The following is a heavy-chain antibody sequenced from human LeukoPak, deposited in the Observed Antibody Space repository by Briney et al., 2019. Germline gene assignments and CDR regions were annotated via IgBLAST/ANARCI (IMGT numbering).Heavy chain of an antibody. CDR2: ISHSGST. J-gene: IGHJ2*01. V-gene: IGHV4-30-2*01. D-gene: IGHD6-13*01. CDR3: ARYSSTWPYWYFDL. Sequence: SQTLSLTCAVSGGSIISGGYSWSWIRQPPGKGLEWIGYISHSGSTYYNPSLKSRVTISVDRSKNQFSPKLTSVTAADTAVYYCARYSSTWPYWYFDLWGRGTLVTVSS. CDR1: GGSIISGGYS.